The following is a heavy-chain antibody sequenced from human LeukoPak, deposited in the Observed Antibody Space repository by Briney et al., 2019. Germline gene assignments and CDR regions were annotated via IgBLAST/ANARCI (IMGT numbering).Heavy chain of an antibody. J-gene: IGHJ6*03. Sequence: PSETLSLTCTVSGASISSYYWSWIRQPAGKGLEWIGRIYTSGSTNYNPSLKSRVTMSVDTSKNQFSLKLSSVTAADTAVYYCASTYDSSGYYYGPRYYYYMDVWGKGTTVTVSS. CDR1: GASISSYY. V-gene: IGHV4-4*07. CDR3: ASTYDSSGYYYGPRYYYYMDV. CDR2: IYTSGST. D-gene: IGHD3-22*01.